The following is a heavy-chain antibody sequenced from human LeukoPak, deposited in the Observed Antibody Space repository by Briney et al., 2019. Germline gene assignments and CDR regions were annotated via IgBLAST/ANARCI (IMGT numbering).Heavy chain of an antibody. Sequence: GGSLRLSCAASGFTFSTYSLNWVRQAPGKGLEWVSSISSSSTYIYYADSVKGRFTISRDNAKNSLYLQMNSLRAEDTAVYYCARDVYDSSGYXAIDXXGQGTXVTVS. CDR1: GFTFSTYS. CDR3: ARDVYDSSGYXAIDX. V-gene: IGHV3-21*01. D-gene: IGHD3-22*01. CDR2: ISSSSTYI. J-gene: IGHJ4*02.